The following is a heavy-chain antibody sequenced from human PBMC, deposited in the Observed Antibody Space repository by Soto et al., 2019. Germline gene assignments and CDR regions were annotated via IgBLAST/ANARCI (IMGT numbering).Heavy chain of an antibody. J-gene: IGHJ6*02. D-gene: IGHD3-9*01. V-gene: IGHV1-69*13. Sequence: ASVKVSCKASGGTFSSYAISWVRQAPGQGLEWMGGIIPIFGTANYAQKFQGRVTITVDESTSTAYMELSSLRSEDTAVYYCARYRRDILTGYYNYYYGMDVWGQGTTVTVSS. CDR2: IIPIFGTA. CDR1: GGTFSSYA. CDR3: ARYRRDILTGYYNYYYGMDV.